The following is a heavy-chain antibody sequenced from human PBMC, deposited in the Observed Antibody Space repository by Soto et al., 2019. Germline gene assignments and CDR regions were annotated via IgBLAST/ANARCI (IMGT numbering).Heavy chain of an antibody. Sequence: ASVKVSCKASGYTFTNYGVSWVRQAPGQGLEWMGWISAYNGDTKYSQKFQGRVTMTTDTSTSTAYMELRTLRSDDTAVYYCASVPSFSPLDYWGQGTLVTVSS. CDR2: ISAYNGDT. V-gene: IGHV1-18*04. CDR1: GYTFTNYG. J-gene: IGHJ4*02. CDR3: ASVPSFSPLDY. D-gene: IGHD6-6*01.